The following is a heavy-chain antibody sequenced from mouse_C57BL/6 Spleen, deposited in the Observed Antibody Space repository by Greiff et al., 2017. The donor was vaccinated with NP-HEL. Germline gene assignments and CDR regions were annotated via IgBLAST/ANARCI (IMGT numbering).Heavy chain of an antibody. D-gene: IGHD1-1*01. Sequence: VQLQQSGPELVKPGASVKISCKASGYAFSSSWMNWVKQRPGQGLEWIGRIYPGDGGTNYNGKFKGKATLTAGKSSSTAYMQLSSLTSEDSAVYFCVIGSSYAMDYWGQGTSVTVSS. CDR3: VIGSSYAMDY. V-gene: IGHV1-82*01. CDR1: GYAFSSSW. CDR2: IYPGDGGT. J-gene: IGHJ4*01.